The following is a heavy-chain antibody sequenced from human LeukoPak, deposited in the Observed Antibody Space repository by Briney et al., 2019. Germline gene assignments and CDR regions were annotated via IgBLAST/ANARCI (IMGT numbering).Heavy chain of an antibody. J-gene: IGHJ5*02. V-gene: IGHV3-23*01. CDR3: AKAGSSSPRGWFDP. D-gene: IGHD6-13*01. Sequence: GRSLRLSCAAAGFTFSSYAMSWVRQAPGKGLEWVSAISGSGGVTYYADSVKGRFTISRDNSKNSLYLQMNSLTAEDTALYYCAKAGSSSPRGWFDPWGQGTLVTVSS. CDR2: ISGSGGVT. CDR1: GFTFSSYA.